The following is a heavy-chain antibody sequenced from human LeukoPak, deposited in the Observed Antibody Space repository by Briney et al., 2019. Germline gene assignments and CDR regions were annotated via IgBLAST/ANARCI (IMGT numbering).Heavy chain of an antibody. D-gene: IGHD6-13*01. Sequence: SETLSLTCTVSGGSISSYYWSWIRQPPGKGLEWIGHIYYSGSTNSNPSLKSRVSMSVDTSKNQFSLNLSSVTAADTAIYYCARDRGGSSWSNDAFDIWGQGTTVTVSS. CDR3: ARDRGGSSWSNDAFDI. J-gene: IGHJ3*02. V-gene: IGHV4-59*01. CDR1: GGSISSYY. CDR2: IYYSGST.